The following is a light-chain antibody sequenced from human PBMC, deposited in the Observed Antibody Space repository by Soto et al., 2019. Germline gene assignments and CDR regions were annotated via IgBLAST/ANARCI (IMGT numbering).Light chain of an antibody. CDR3: QIWDTGARVV. V-gene: IGLV4-69*01. CDR2: LSSDGSH. CDR1: SGHSSYA. Sequence: QAVVTQSPSASASLGASVKLTCTLTSGHSSYAIAWHQQQPEKGPRYLMKLSSDGSHSKGDGIPDRFSGSSSGAERYLTISSLHCEDEADYYCQIWDTGARVVFGGGTKLTVL. J-gene: IGLJ2*01.